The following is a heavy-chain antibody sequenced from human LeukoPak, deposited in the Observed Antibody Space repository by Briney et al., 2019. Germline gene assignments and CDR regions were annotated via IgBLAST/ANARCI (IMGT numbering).Heavy chain of an antibody. Sequence: PGGSLRLSCAASGFTFSSYGMHWVRQAPGKGLEWVAVIWYDGSNKYYADSVKGRFTISRDNSKNTLYLQMNSLRAEDTAVYYCARAQASVYFYYYYYMDVWGKGTTVTVSS. CDR3: ARAQASVYFYYYYYMDV. CDR1: GFTFSSYG. J-gene: IGHJ6*03. D-gene: IGHD2/OR15-2a*01. CDR2: IWYDGSNK. V-gene: IGHV3-33*01.